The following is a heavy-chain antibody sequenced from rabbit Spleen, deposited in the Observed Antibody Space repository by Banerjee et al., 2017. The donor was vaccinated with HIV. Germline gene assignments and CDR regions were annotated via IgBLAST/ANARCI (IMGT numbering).Heavy chain of an antibody. CDR2: IDPLFGNT. V-gene: IGHV1S47*01. CDR3: VRGASSSGYYSL. J-gene: IGHJ3*01. D-gene: IGHD1-1*01. Sequence: QKQLVESGGGLVQPGGSLKLSCKASGFDFSGYGMSWVRQAPGKGLEWIGYIDPLFGNTYYASWVNGRFTISSQNAQNTLYLQLNSLTAADTATYFCVRGASSSGYYSLWGQGTLVTVS. CDR1: GFDFSGYG.